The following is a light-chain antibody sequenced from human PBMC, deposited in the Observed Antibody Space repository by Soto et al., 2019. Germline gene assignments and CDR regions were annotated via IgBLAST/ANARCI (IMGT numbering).Light chain of an antibody. V-gene: IGLV1-51*01. J-gene: IGLJ2*01. Sequence: QSVLTQPPSVSAAPGQKVTISCSGSSSNIGKNYVFWYQQFPGTAPKLHIYDNDKRPSGIPDRFFGSKSGTSATLGITGLQTGDEADYYCGTWDSSLSVVFGGGTKLTVL. CDR3: GTWDSSLSVV. CDR2: DND. CDR1: SSNIGKNY.